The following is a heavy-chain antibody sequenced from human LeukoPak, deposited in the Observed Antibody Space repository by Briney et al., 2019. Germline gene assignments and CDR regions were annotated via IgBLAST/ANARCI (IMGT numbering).Heavy chain of an antibody. J-gene: IGHJ5*02. V-gene: IGHV1-18*01. Sequence: GASVKVSCKASGYTFTNYGITWVRQAPGQGLEWMGWISGYQGSTKYAQKLQGRVTMTTDTSTSTAYIELRSLRSDDTAVYYCARVLVVPAALVPNFDPWGQGTLVTVSS. D-gene: IGHD2-2*01. CDR1: GYTFTNYG. CDR2: ISGYQGST. CDR3: ARVLVVPAALVPNFDP.